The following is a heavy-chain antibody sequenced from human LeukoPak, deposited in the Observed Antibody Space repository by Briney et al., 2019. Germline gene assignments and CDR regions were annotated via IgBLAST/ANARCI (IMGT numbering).Heavy chain of an antibody. Sequence: GGSLRPSCAASGCTFSSFAMRWVRQAPREGLGWDSAIRGSGGSTYYADSVKGRFTISRDNTKNTLYLQMNSLRAEDTAVYYCAKDLDGDQTWGFFQHWGQGTLVTVSS. CDR2: IRGSGGST. D-gene: IGHD3/OR15-3a*01. CDR3: AKDLDGDQTWGFFQH. V-gene: IGHV3-23*01. J-gene: IGHJ1*01. CDR1: GCTFSSFA.